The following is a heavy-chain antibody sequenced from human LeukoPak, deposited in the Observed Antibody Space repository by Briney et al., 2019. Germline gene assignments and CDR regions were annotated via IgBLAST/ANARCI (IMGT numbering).Heavy chain of an antibody. V-gene: IGHV1-18*01. Sequence: ASVSLSFEASGYTFTSYGISWVRQAPGQGLEWMGWISAYNGNTNYAQKLQGRVTITKDTSTSTAYMELRSLRSDDTAVYYCARGPYCSGGTCYSQYFDYWGQGTLVTVSS. CDR1: GYTFTSYG. J-gene: IGHJ4*02. CDR2: ISAYNGNT. CDR3: ARGPYCSGGTCYSQYFDY. D-gene: IGHD2-15*01.